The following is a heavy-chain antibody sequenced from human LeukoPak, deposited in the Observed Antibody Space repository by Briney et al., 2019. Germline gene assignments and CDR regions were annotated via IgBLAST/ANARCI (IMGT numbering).Heavy chain of an antibody. Sequence: SETLSLTCTVSGGSISSGDYYWSWIRQPPGKGLEWIGYIYHSENTYYNPSLKSRVTISVDRSKNQFSLKLSSVTAADTAVYYCASIAAAGMDVWGQGTTVTVSS. CDR2: IYHSENT. V-gene: IGHV4-30-2*02. CDR3: ASIAAAGMDV. J-gene: IGHJ6*02. CDR1: GGSISSGDYY. D-gene: IGHD6-13*01.